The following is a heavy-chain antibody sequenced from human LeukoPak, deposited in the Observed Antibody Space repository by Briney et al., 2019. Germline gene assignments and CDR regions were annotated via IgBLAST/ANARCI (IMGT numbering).Heavy chain of an antibody. D-gene: IGHD4-17*01. V-gene: IGHV4-34*01. J-gene: IGHJ4*02. CDR1: GGSFSSSY. CDR3: ARRNFHPYGRPPDY. Sequence: SETLSLTCAVYGGSFSSSYWGWIRQPPGKGLEWIGDVSYSGSTSYNPSLKSRVTISIDTSKNHFSLKLTSVTAADTAVYYCARRNFHPYGRPPDYWGQGTLVTVSS. CDR2: VSYSGST.